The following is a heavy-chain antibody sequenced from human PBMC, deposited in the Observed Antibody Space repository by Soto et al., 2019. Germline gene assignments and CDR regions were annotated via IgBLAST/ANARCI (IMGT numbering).Heavy chain of an antibody. Sequence: SETLSLTCTVSGGSISSYYWSWIRQPPGKGLEWIGYIYYSGSTNYNPSLKSRVTISVDTSKNQFSLKLSSVTAADTAVYYCARVTYYDFWSGYLYSNWFDPWG. CDR3: ARVTYYDFWSGYLYSNWFDP. CDR2: IYYSGST. V-gene: IGHV4-59*01. CDR1: GGSISSYY. J-gene: IGHJ5*02. D-gene: IGHD3-3*01.